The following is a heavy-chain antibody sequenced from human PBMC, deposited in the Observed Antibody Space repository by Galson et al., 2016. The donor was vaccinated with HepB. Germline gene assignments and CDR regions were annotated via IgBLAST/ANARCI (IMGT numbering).Heavy chain of an antibody. Sequence: SLRLSCAASGFTFSSSAMNWVRQAPGKGLEWLSHISGGSSTIYYADSVKGRFTVSRDNAKNSLYLQMNSLRDDDTAVYYCAKPFLSSGLYYFDYWGWGTLVTVSS. V-gene: IGHV3-48*02. CDR3: AKPFLSSGLYYFDY. CDR1: GFTFSSSA. CDR2: ISGGSSTI. J-gene: IGHJ4*02. D-gene: IGHD6-19*01.